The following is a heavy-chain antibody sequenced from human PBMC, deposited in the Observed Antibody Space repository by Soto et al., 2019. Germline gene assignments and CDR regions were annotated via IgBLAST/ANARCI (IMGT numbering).Heavy chain of an antibody. CDR1: GGSISSGGYS. D-gene: IGHD2-21*01. Sequence: SETLSLTCAVSGGSISSGGYSWSWLRQPPGKGLEWIGYIYHSGNIYYNPSLKSRVTISVDRSKNQFSLKLSSVTAADTAVYYCARIPSPWGQGTLVTVSS. CDR3: ARIPSP. CDR2: IYHSGNI. J-gene: IGHJ5*02. V-gene: IGHV4-30-2*01.